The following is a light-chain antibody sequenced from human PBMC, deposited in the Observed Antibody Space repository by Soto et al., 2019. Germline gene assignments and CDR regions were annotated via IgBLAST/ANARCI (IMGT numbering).Light chain of an antibody. CDR2: DSS. CDR3: QQFDNLPFT. J-gene: IGKJ5*01. V-gene: IGKV1-33*01. CDR1: QAINNY. Sequence: DIQMTQSPSSLSASVGDRVTIICQASQAINNYLHWYQQKPGKAPKLLIYDSSNLEIGVPSRFSGSGYGTRFSFTISSLQPEDIATYYCQQFDNLPFTFGQGTRLEIK.